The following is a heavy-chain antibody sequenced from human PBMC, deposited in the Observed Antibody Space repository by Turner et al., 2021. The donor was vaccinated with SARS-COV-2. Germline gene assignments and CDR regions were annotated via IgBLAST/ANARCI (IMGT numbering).Heavy chain of an antibody. D-gene: IGHD3-3*01. Sequence: QVQLQESGPGLVKPSETVSLTCAVSGGSINNYFWSWIRQTPGKGLEWIGHIYYRGTTNYNPSLERRVTISVDTSKNQFFLKLNSVTTADTAVYYCARVENPAYFHYMGVWGKGITVTVSS. J-gene: IGHJ6*03. CDR1: GGSINNYF. V-gene: IGHV4-59*01. CDR3: ARVENPAYFHYMGV. CDR2: IYYRGTT.